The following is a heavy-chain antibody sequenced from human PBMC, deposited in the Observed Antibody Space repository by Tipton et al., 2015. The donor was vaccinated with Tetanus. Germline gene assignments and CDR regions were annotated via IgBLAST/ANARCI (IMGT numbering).Heavy chain of an antibody. Sequence: SLRLSCAASGFTFFDYSMNWVRQAPGKGLEWVSSISGSGNYIYYADSVKGRFTIPRDNSKNTLSLQLNSLRADDTAIYYCAKEALGVLNLWGNGTTVIVSS. CDR3: AKEALGVLNL. J-gene: IGHJ6*04. CDR2: ISGSGNYI. CDR1: GFTFFDYS. D-gene: IGHD1-14*01. V-gene: IGHV3-21*04.